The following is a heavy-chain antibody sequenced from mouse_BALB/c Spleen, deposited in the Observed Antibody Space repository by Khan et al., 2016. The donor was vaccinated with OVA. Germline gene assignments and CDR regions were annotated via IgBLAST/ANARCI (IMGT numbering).Heavy chain of an antibody. CDR1: GYIFTSYW. CDR3: ARAEGGSHFFDY. Sequence: QVQLKESGTELVRPGASVKLSCKTSGYIFTSYWIHWVNQRSGQGLEWIARIYPGTGSTFYSERFKGKATLTADKASSTAYMQLSSLKSDDSAVYCCARAEGGSHFFDYWRQGTTLAVSS. V-gene: IGHV1-76*01. D-gene: IGHD6-1*01. J-gene: IGHJ2*01. CDR2: IYPGTGST.